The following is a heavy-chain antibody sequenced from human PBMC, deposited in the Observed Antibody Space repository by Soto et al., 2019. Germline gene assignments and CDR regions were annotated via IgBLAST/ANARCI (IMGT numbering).Heavy chain of an antibody. J-gene: IGHJ2*01. CDR1: GDSISNFY. V-gene: IGHV4-4*07. CDR3: ARGMGRYFDL. D-gene: IGHD2-8*01. CDR2: ISARGRT. Sequence: PSETLSLTCTVSGDSISNFYGSWIRQPTGKGLESLGRISARGRTNYNPSLQSRVAMSLDTSKNQFSLRLTSLSAADTAVYFCARGMGRYFDLWGRGTLVTVSS.